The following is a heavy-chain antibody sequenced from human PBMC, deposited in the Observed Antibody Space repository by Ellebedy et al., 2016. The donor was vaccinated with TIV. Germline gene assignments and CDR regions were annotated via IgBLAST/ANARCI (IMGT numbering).Heavy chain of an antibody. CDR3: ARDETYYYGSGSSDH. D-gene: IGHD3-10*01. CDR2: LSSSGSSI. CDR1: GFTFSSYE. Sequence: GESLKISCAASGFTFSSYEMTWVRQAPGKGLAWLAYLSSSGSSIYYADSVKGRFTISRDNAKNSLYLQMNSLRAEDTAVYYCARDETYYYGSGSSDHWGQGTLVTVSS. V-gene: IGHV3-48*03. J-gene: IGHJ4*02.